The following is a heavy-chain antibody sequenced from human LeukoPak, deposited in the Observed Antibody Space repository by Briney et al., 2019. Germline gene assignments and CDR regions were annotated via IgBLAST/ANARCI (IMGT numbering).Heavy chain of an antibody. CDR1: GFTFSSYG. D-gene: IGHD3-16*01. CDR3: ARRRRGGDFDY. CDR2: ISSSGSTI. J-gene: IGHJ4*02. Sequence: GGSLRLSCAASGFTFSSYGMHWIRQAPGKGLEWVSYISSSGSTIYYADSVKGRFTISRDNAKNSLYLQMNSLRAEDTAVYYCARRRRGGDFDYWGQGTLVTVSS. V-gene: IGHV3-48*04.